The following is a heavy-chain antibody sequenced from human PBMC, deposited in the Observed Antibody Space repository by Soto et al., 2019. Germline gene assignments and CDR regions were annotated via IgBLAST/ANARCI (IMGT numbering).Heavy chain of an antibody. CDR3: PRDGGSY. D-gene: IGHD3-16*01. CDR2: IASDGTSK. V-gene: IGHV3-30-3*01. Sequence: QVQLVESGGGVVQPGRSLRLSCTASGFTLSTYAMHWVRQAPGKGLEWVAVIASDGTSKYYADSVKGRFTISRDHSKNTLYLQMNSLRAEDTAVYSCPRDGGSYWGQGTQVLVSS. CDR1: GFTLSTYA. J-gene: IGHJ4*02.